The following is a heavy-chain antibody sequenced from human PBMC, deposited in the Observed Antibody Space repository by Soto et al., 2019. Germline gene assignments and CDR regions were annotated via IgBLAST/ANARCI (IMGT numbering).Heavy chain of an antibody. CDR1: GYTFTSYG. Sequence: GASVKVSCKASGYTFTSYGISWVRQAPGQGLEWMGWISAYNGNTNYAQKLQGRVTMTTDTSTSTAYMELRSLRSDDTAVYYCARMGWYMTNGYYYSMYVWGQGTTVTVSS. J-gene: IGHJ6*02. CDR3: ARMGWYMTNGYYYSMYV. V-gene: IGHV1-18*01. CDR2: ISAYNGNT. D-gene: IGHD2-15*01.